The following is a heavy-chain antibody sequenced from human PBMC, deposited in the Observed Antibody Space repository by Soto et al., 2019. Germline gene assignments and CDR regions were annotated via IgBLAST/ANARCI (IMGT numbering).Heavy chain of an antibody. D-gene: IGHD2-8*01. J-gene: IGHJ6*02. Sequence: GASVEVCCKSSGYTFSNFGISCVRQAPGQGLEWMGWISAYNGNTNYPQKFQGRVTMTTDTSTSTAYMELRGLRSDDTAVYYCARDRGSCTNGVRYTDDYYGLDVRGQGTTVTVSS. CDR3: ARDRGSCTNGVRYTDDYYGLDV. CDR1: GYTFSNFG. CDR2: ISAYNGNT. V-gene: IGHV1-18*01.